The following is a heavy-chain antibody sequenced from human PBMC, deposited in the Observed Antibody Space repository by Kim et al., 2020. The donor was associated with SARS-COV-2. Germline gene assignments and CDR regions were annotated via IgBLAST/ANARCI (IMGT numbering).Heavy chain of an antibody. Sequence: GESLKISCKGSGYSFTSYWIGWVRQMPGKGLEWMGMIYPGDSDTRYSPSFQGQVTISADKSISTAYLQWSSLKAADTAMYYCARLPWLHSSGWYGVGWFDPWGQGTLVTASS. D-gene: IGHD6-19*01. CDR1: GYSFTSYW. V-gene: IGHV5-51*01. CDR2: IYPGDSDT. CDR3: ARLPWLHSSGWYGVGWFDP. J-gene: IGHJ5*02.